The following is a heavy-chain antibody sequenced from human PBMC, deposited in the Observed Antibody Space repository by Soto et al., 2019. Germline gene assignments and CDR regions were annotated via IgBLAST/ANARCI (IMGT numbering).Heavy chain of an antibody. D-gene: IGHD4-17*01. CDR2: IKSKPDGGAT. CDR3: TTESPYGDFLFDF. J-gene: IGHJ4*02. CDR1: GFTFSIAW. Sequence: GSLRLSCAGSGFTFSIAWMSWVRQAPGKGLEWVGRIKSKPDGGATDYAAPVKGRFTISRDDSKNMLYLQLNSLKTEDTAVYYCTTESPYGDFLFDFWGQGTPVTVSS. V-gene: IGHV3-15*01.